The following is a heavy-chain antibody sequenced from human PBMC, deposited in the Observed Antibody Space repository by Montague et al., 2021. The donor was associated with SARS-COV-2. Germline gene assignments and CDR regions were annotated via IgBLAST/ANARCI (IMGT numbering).Heavy chain of an antibody. D-gene: IGHD3-9*01. CDR1: GFSLSTSGTR. Sequence: VKPTQTLALTCTFSGFSLSTSGTRASWIRQPPGKALEWLARIXXXDDKFYSTSLKTRLTISKDTSKNQVVLTMTNMDPVDTATYYCARSYYDILTAYYTPFDYWGQGTLVTVSS. J-gene: IGHJ4*02. CDR2: IXXXDDK. CDR3: ARSYYDILTAYYTPFDY. V-gene: IGHV2-70*04.